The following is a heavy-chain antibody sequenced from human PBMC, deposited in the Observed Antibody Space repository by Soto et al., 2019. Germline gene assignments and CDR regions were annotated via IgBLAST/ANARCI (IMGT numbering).Heavy chain of an antibody. CDR3: TRGYGDYVRDY. V-gene: IGHV3-73*01. CDR1: GFTFSGSA. Sequence: EVQLVESGGGLVQPGGSLKLSCAVSGFTFSGSAMHWVRQASGKGLEWVGRIRSKSNSYATAYAASVKGRSTISGDDSKNTAYQQMNSLKTEDTAVYYCTRGYGDYVRDYWGQGTLVTVSS. CDR2: IRSKSNSYAT. D-gene: IGHD4-17*01. J-gene: IGHJ4*02.